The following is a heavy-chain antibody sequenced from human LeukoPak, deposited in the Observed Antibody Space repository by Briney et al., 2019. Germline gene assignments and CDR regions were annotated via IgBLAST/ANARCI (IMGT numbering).Heavy chain of an antibody. V-gene: IGHV4-39*01. CDR2: IYYSGST. CDR3: ARIAAYYYYYGMDV. Sequence: SETLSLTCTISSGSISSSSYYWGWIRQPPGKGLEWIGSIYYSGSTYYNPSLKSRVTISVDTSKNQFSLKLSSVTAADTAVYYCARIAAYYYYYGMDVWGQGTTVTVSS. CDR1: SGSISSSSYY. J-gene: IGHJ6*02. D-gene: IGHD6-13*01.